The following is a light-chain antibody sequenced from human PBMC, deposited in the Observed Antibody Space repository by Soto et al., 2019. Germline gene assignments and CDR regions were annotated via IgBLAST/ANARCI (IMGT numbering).Light chain of an antibody. J-gene: IGKJ4*01. V-gene: IGKV1-5*03. Sequence: DIQMTQSPSTLSASVGDRVTITCRASQSVSTWLAWYQQKPGKAPDLLIFKAPRLQSGVPSRFSGSGSGTEFTLTISSLQTDDFAIYYCQQYDSYPLTFGGGTRVDIK. CDR2: KAP. CDR3: QQYDSYPLT. CDR1: QSVSTW.